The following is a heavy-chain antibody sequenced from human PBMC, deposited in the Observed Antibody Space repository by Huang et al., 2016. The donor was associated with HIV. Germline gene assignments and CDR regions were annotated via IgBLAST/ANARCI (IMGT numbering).Heavy chain of an antibody. J-gene: IGHJ4*02. CDR1: GGSISSSSYY. CDR3: RGDIVVVIAATRYYFDY. CDR2: IYFRGGT. D-gene: IGHD2-15*01. V-gene: IGHV4-39*01. Sequence: QLQLQESGPGLVKPSETLSLTCTVSGGSISSSSYYRGWIRQPPGKGLEWIGSIYFRGGTYYNPSLKSRVTISVDTSKTQFALKLSSVTAADTAVYYCRGDIVVVIAATRYYFDYWGQGTLVTVSS.